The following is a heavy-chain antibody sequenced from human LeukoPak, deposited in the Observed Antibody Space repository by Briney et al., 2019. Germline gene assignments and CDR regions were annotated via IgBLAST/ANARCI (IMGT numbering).Heavy chain of an antibody. CDR2: TYYRSKWYN. D-gene: IGHD5-12*01. CDR3: ARAVATKVAVSTFDY. CDR1: GDSVSSNSAA. V-gene: IGHV6-1*01. Sequence: SQTLSLTCAISGDSVSSNSAAWNRIKQSPSRGLEWLGRTYYRSKWYNDYAVSVKSRITINPDTSKNQFSLQLNSVTPEDTAVYYCARAVATKVAVSTFDYWGQGTLVTVSS. J-gene: IGHJ4*02.